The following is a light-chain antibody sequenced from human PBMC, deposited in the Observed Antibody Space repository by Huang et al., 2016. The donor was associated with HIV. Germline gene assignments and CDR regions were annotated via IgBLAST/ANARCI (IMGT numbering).Light chain of an antibody. Sequence: IQLTQFPSSLSASVGNTVTITCRASQGIGNYLAWYQQKPGKAPNLLINSASTLQSGVPSRFSGGGAGREFTLTSSSLQPEEVATYNCQQLNSFPAHTFGRGTKVEIK. J-gene: IGKJ4*01. V-gene: IGKV1-9*01. CDR1: QGIGNY. CDR2: SAS. CDR3: QQLNSFPAHT.